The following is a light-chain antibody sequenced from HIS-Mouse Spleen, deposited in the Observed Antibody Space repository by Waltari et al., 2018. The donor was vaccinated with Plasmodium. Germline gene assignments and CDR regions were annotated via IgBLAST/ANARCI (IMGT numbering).Light chain of an antibody. V-gene: IGKV1-5*03. Sequence: DIQMTQSPSTLSVSPGDRVTLTCRASQSISSGLAWYQQKPGKAPKLLIYNASSLESGVTSRFSGCGSETEFTLTSINLQPDDVATYYWQQYNSYYTFGQGTKVEIK. CDR1: QSISSG. CDR3: QQYNSYYT. J-gene: IGKJ2*01. CDR2: NAS.